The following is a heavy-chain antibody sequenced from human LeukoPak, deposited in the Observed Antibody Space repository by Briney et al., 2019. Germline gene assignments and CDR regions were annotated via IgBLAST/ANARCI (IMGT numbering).Heavy chain of an antibody. D-gene: IGHD5-18*01. CDR1: GFTFSNVW. V-gene: IGHV3-48*04. J-gene: IGHJ4*02. Sequence: GGSLRLSCAASGFTFSNVWMNWVRQAPGKGLEWVSYISSSGSTTIYYADSVKGRFTISRDNAKNSLYLQMNSLRAEDTAVYYCARDGGYSYGRLDYWGQGTLVTVSS. CDR2: ISSSGSTTI. CDR3: ARDGGYSYGRLDY.